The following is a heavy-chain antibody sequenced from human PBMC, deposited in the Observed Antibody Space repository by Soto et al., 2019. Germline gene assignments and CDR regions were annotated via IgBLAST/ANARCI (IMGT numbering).Heavy chain of an antibody. Sequence: PGESLKISCAASGFTFSNAWMSWVRQAPGKGLEWVGRIKSKTDGGTTDYAAPVKGRFTISRDDSKNTLYLQMNSLKTEDTAVYYCTTHRHGYNHAAFDIWGQGTMVTVSS. V-gene: IGHV3-15*01. D-gene: IGHD5-12*01. CDR1: GFTFSNAW. CDR2: IKSKTDGGTT. J-gene: IGHJ3*02. CDR3: TTHRHGYNHAAFDI.